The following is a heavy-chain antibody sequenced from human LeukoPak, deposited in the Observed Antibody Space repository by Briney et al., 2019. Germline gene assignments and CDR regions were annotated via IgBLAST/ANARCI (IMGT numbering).Heavy chain of an antibody. J-gene: IGHJ3*02. D-gene: IGHD7-27*01. Sequence: ASVKGSCTAPGYTFTVYFIHWVRQAPGQGLEWMGWINPNSGGTNYAQKFQGRVTMTRDTSISTSYMELSRLTSDDTAVYYCASDILTADAFDICRQGTMVTVSS. CDR3: ASDILTADAFDI. V-gene: IGHV1-2*02. CDR2: INPNSGGT. CDR1: GYTFTVYF.